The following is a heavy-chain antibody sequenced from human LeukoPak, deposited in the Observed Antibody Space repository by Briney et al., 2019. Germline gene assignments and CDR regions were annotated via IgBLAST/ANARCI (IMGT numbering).Heavy chain of an antibody. CDR2: IRDDGSNN. CDR1: GFTFSSYG. Sequence: PGGSLRLSCAASGFTFSSYGMHWVRQAPGKGLEWVAFIRDDGSNNYYADSVKGRFTISRDNSKNTLYLQMNSLRAEDTAVYYSAGGAGRYYDSRGYYIDFWGQGTLVTVSS. J-gene: IGHJ4*02. CDR3: AGGAGRYYDSRGYYIDF. V-gene: IGHV3-30*02. D-gene: IGHD3-22*01.